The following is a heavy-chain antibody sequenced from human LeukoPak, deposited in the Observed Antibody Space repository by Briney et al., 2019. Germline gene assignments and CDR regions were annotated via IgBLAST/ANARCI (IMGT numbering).Heavy chain of an antibody. CDR3: ARDLIDFGGNYQRTFDY. J-gene: IGHJ4*02. D-gene: IGHD1-26*01. V-gene: IGHV1-46*01. CDR2: INPSGGST. Sequence: GASVKVSCKASGYTFTTYYIHWVRQAPGQGLEWMGIINPSGGSTSSAQKFQGRVTMTRDTSTNTVYMELSSLRSEDTAVYYCARDLIDFGGNYQRTFDYWGQGTLVTVSS. CDR1: GYTFTTYY.